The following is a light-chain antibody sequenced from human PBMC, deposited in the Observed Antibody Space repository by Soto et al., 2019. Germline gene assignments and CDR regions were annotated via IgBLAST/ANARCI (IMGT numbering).Light chain of an antibody. V-gene: IGKV1-39*01. CDR2: AAS. CDR3: QQSYSPPPIT. J-gene: IGKJ5*01. CDR1: QTVYTW. Sequence: DIQMTQSPSTLSASIGDRVTITCRASQTVYTWLAWYQQKPGKAPKLLIYAASRLQSGVPTRFSGSGAGTDFSLTISSLQPEDFATYYCQQSYSPPPITFGQGTRLEIK.